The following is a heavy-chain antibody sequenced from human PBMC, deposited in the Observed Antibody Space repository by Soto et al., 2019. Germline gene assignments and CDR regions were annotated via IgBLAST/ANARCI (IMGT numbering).Heavy chain of an antibody. J-gene: IGHJ4*02. D-gene: IGHD4-17*01. CDR1: GGSISSGGYS. V-gene: IGHV4-30-2*01. CDR3: ARVQYGEPVYFDY. Sequence: QLQLQESGSGLVKPSQTLSLTCAVSGGSISSGGYSWSWIRQPPGKGLEWIGYIYHSGSTYYNPSLKSRVTISVDRSKNQFSLKLSSVTAADTAVYYCARVQYGEPVYFDYWGKGTLVTVSS. CDR2: IYHSGST.